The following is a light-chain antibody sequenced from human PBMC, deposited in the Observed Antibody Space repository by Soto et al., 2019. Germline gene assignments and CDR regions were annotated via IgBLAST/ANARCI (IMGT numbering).Light chain of an antibody. V-gene: IGKV1-33*01. Sequence: DIQMTQSPSSLSASVGYRVTITCQASQGISTYLNWYQQKPGKAPKLLIYGASNLETGVPSRFSGSGSGTDFTFTISSLQPEDIATYFCQQYDNVFTFGQGTRLEIK. CDR2: GAS. CDR3: QQYDNVFT. CDR1: QGISTY. J-gene: IGKJ5*01.